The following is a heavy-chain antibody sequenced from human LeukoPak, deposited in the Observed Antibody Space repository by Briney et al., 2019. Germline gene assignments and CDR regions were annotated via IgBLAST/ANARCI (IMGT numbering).Heavy chain of an antibody. CDR1: GYTFTSYG. V-gene: IGHV1-18*01. D-gene: IGHD3-10*01. CDR3: ARSITMVRGGHHYYYYYYMDV. J-gene: IGHJ6*03. Sequence: ASVKVSCKASGYTFTSYGISWVRQAPGQGLEWMGWISAYNGNTNYAQKPQGRVTMTTDTSTSTAYMELRSLRSDDTAVYYCARSITMVRGGHHYYYYYYMDVWGKGTTVTVSS. CDR2: ISAYNGNT.